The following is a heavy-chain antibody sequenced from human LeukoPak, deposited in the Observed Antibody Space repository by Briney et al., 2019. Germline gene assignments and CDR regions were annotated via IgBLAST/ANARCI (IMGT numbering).Heavy chain of an antibody. CDR2: IWFDGSEQ. D-gene: IGHD3-16*02. CDR1: GFTFSSYA. CDR3: AREGDSRWGELSP. V-gene: IGHV3-33*08. Sequence: GGSLRLSCAPSGFTFSSYAMHWVRQAPGKGLEWVAVIWFDGSEQYYADSVKGRFIISRDNSKSTSNLQLNSLRAEDTAVYYCAREGDSRWGELSPWGQGTLVTVSS. J-gene: IGHJ1*01.